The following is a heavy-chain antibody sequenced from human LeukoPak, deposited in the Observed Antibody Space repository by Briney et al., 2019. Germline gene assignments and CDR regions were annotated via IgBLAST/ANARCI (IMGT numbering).Heavy chain of an antibody. D-gene: IGHD4-11*01. V-gene: IGHV3-13*01. CDR3: ARGGVDYYYFDS. Sequence: GGSLRLSCAASGFTFSSYDMHWVRQATGKGLEWVSAIGTAGDTYYPGSVKGRFTISRENAKNSLYLQMNSLRAEDTAVYYCARGGVDYYYFDSWGQGTLVTVSS. CDR1: GFTFSSYD. J-gene: IGHJ4*02. CDR2: IGTAGDT.